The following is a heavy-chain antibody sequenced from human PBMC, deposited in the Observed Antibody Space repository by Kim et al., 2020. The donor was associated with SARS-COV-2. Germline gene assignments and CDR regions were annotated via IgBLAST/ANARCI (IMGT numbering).Heavy chain of an antibody. Sequence: NYNPSHKSRVTISVDTSKNQFSLKLSSVTAADTAVYYCARGHSSNWYFDSWGQGTLVTVSS. J-gene: IGHJ4*02. CDR3: ARGHSSNWYFDS. V-gene: IGHV4-59*09. D-gene: IGHD6-13*01.